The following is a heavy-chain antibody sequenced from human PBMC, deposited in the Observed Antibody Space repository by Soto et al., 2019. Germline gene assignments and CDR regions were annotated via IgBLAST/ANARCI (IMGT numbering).Heavy chain of an antibody. CDR2: IYYSGST. J-gene: IGHJ4*02. D-gene: IGHD3-22*01. CDR1: GGSVSSGSYY. V-gene: IGHV4-61*01. CDR3: AGVGWEDESSGSFDY. Sequence: QVQLQESGPGLVKPSETLSLTCTVSGGSVSSGSYYWSWIRQPPGKGLEWIGYIYYSGSTNYNPSLKSRVTISVDTSKNQFSLKLSSVTAADTAVYYCAGVGWEDESSGSFDYWGQGTLGTVSS.